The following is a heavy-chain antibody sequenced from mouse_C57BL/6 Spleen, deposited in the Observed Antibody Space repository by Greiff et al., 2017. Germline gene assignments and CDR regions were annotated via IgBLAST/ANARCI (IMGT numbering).Heavy chain of an antibody. CDR2: IDPSDSYT. J-gene: IGHJ2*01. Sequence: QVQLKQPGAELVRPGTSVKLSCKASGYTFTSYWMHWVKQRPGQGLEWIGVIDPSDSYTNYNQKFKGKATLTVDTSSSTAYMQLSSLTSEDSAVYYCARSPADVDYWGQGTTLTVSS. CDR3: ARSPADVDY. V-gene: IGHV1-59*01. CDR1: GYTFTSYW.